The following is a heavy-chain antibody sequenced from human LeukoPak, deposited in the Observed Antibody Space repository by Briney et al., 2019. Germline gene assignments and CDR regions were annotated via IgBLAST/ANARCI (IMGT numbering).Heavy chain of an antibody. V-gene: IGHV3-66*01. CDR1: GFTVSSKD. CDR3: ARGHMIVAPFDP. CDR2: IYSGGST. J-gene: IGHJ5*02. Sequence: GGALRLSCAASGFTVSSKDMSGGREAPGKGLEWVSVIYSGGSTYYADSVKGRFTISRDNSKNTLYLQMNSLRAEDTAVYYCARGHMIVAPFDPWGQGTLVTVSS. D-gene: IGHD3-22*01.